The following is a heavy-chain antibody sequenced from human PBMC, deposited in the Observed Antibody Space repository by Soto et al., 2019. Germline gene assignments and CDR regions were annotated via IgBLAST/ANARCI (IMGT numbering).Heavy chain of an antibody. D-gene: IGHD4-17*01. V-gene: IGHV1-8*01. CDR3: ARAVYAGLDY. Sequence: QVQLVQSGAEVKKPGASVKVSCKASGYTFTTYDINWVRQATGQGPEWMGWMSPNSGDTGYAQNFQDRVIMTRDTSISTAYMELSSLTSEDTAVYYCARAVYAGLDYWGQGALVTVSS. CDR2: MSPNSGDT. J-gene: IGHJ4*02. CDR1: GYTFTTYD.